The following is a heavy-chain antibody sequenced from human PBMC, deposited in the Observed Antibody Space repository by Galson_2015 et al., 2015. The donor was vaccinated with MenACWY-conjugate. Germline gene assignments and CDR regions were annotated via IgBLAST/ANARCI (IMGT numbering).Heavy chain of an antibody. J-gene: IGHJ4*02. CDR1: GFTFSDYA. CDR2: ISGSGGTI. Sequence: SLRLSCAASGFTFSDYAMTWVRQAPGKGLEWVSVISGSGGTIYYAESVKGRFTISRDNSKNTLFLEMNSLRAEDTAVYYCAKKVGSSSWFRGFDSWGQRTLVTVSS. D-gene: IGHD6-13*01. V-gene: IGHV3-23*01. CDR3: AKKVGSSSWFRGFDS.